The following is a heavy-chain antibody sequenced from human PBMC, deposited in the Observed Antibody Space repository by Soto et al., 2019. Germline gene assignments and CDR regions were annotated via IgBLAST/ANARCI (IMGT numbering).Heavy chain of an antibody. J-gene: IGHJ4*02. CDR3: AREVLWSRYFDY. D-gene: IGHD2-21*01. CDR2: MSYDGTTK. CDR1: GFIFSNYV. Sequence: QVQLVESGGGVVQPGRSLRLSCAASGFIFSNYVMYWVRQAPGKGLEWVALMSYDGTTKYYADSVKGRFTISRDNSKNTLYLQMNNLRPEDTVVYYCAREVLWSRYFDYWGQGTLVSVSS. V-gene: IGHV3-30-3*01.